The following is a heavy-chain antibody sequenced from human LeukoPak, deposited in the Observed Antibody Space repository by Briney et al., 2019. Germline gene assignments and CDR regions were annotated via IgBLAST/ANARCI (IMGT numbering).Heavy chain of an antibody. Sequence: SETLSLTCAVYGGSFSGYYWSWIRQPPGKGLEWIGEINHSGSTNYNPSLKSRVTISVDTSKNQFSLKLSSVTAADTAVYYCARGCGSYYTARYYFDYWGQGTLVTVSS. CDR2: INHSGST. J-gene: IGHJ4*02. CDR3: ARGCGSYYTARYYFDY. CDR1: GGSFSGYY. D-gene: IGHD1-26*01. V-gene: IGHV4-34*01.